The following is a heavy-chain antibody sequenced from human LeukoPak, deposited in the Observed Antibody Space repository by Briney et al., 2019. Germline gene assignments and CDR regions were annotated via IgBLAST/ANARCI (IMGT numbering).Heavy chain of an antibody. J-gene: IGHJ4*02. D-gene: IGHD6-25*01. CDR1: GGSISSYY. CDR3: ARGGYSSGWYVDY. V-gene: IGHV4-4*07. Sequence: PSETLSLTCTVSGGSISSYYWSWIWQPAGKGLEWLGRIYTSGSTNYNPSLESRVTMSVDTSKNQFSLKLSSVTAADTAVYYCARGGYSSGWYVDYWGQGTLVTVSS. CDR2: IYTSGST.